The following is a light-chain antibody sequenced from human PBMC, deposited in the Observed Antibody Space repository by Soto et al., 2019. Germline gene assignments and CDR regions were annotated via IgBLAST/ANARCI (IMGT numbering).Light chain of an antibody. J-gene: IGLJ3*02. CDR2: DVT. V-gene: IGLV2-14*03. Sequence: SALTQPASVSGSPGQSITISCTGTSSDVGGYNFVSWYQQHPGNAPKLIIYDVTSRPSGVSNRFSGSKSGNAASLTISGLQAEDEALYYCNSYTTSGAVVFGGGTKLTVL. CDR3: NSYTTSGAVV. CDR1: SSDVGGYNF.